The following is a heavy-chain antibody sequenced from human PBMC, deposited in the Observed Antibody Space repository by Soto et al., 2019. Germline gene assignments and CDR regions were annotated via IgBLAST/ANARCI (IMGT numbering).Heavy chain of an antibody. J-gene: IGHJ5*02. Sequence: VGFQRLSRAASGFPLSSYSMNWVRQAPGKGLEWVSSISSSSSYIYYADSVKGRFTISRDNAKNSLYLQMNSLRAEDTAVYYCAREVVARFDPWGQGTLVTVSS. D-gene: IGHD2-15*01. CDR2: ISSSSSYI. CDR3: AREVVARFDP. CDR1: GFPLSSYS. V-gene: IGHV3-21*01.